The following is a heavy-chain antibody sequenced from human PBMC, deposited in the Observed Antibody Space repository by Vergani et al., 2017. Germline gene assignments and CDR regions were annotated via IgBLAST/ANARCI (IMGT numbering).Heavy chain of an antibody. V-gene: IGHV1-18*01. J-gene: IGHJ6*02. CDR1: GGTFSSYA. CDR2: ISAYNGNT. D-gene: IGHD3-10*01. Sequence: QVQLVQSGAEVKKPGSSVKVSCKASGGTFSSYAISWVRQAPGQGLEWMGWISAYNGNTNYAQKLQGRVTMTTDTSTSTAYMELSSLRSEDTAVYYCARARTMVRGVSFDYGMDVWGQGTTVTVSS. CDR3: ARARTMVRGVSFDYGMDV.